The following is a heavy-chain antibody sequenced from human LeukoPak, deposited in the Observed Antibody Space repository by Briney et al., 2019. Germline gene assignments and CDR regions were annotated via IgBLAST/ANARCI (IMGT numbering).Heavy chain of an antibody. Sequence: PGGSLRLSCDASGFTFSDYYMSWIRQAPGKGLEWLSYITGTDHSMRYADSVKGRFAISRDDAKNPLYLQLNSLRAEDTAVYYCARGHCNSRNCYWHFDLWGRGTRVTVSS. CDR2: ITGTDHSM. J-gene: IGHJ2*01. D-gene: IGHD2/OR15-2a*01. CDR1: GFTFSDYY. CDR3: ARGHCNSRNCYWHFDL. V-gene: IGHV3-11*01.